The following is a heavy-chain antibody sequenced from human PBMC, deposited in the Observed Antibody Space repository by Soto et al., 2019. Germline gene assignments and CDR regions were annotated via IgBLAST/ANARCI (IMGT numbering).Heavy chain of an antibody. CDR2: ISFHGNTK. CDR3: ARDRGHIAGQLGY. D-gene: IGHD6-13*01. J-gene: IGHJ4*02. V-gene: IGHV3-30-3*01. CDR1: GFTFSRFA. Sequence: GGSLRLSCAASGFTFSRFAMHWVRQAPGKGLEWVAGISFHGNTKHYSDSVKGRFTISRDNSRNTLYLQMNALRVEDTALYYCARDRGHIAGQLGYWGQGTQVTVSS.